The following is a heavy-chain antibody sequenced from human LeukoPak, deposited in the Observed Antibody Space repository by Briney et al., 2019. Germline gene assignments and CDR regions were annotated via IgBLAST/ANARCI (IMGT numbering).Heavy chain of an antibody. J-gene: IGHJ4*02. CDR3: AKGRKWELPFDY. CDR2: ISISGGTT. Sequence: GGSLRLSCAASGFTFSSYAMSWVRQAPGKGLEWVSAISISGGTTYYADSVRGRFNISRDNSKNTLYLQMNSLRAEDTAVYYCAKGRKWELPFDYWGQGTLVTVSS. D-gene: IGHD1-26*01. CDR1: GFTFSSYA. V-gene: IGHV3-23*01.